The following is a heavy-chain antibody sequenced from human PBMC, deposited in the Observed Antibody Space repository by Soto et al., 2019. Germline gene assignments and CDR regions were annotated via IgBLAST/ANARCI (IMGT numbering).Heavy chain of an antibody. Sequence: SETLSLTCTVSGGSISSYYWSWIRQPPGKGLEWIGYIYYSGSTNYNPSLKSRVTISVDTSKNQFSLKLSSVTAADTAVYYCARNGTGDTEAAYYYYGMDVWGQGTTVTVSS. D-gene: IGHD6-25*01. CDR1: GGSISSYY. CDR2: IYYSGST. V-gene: IGHV4-59*08. J-gene: IGHJ6*02. CDR3: ARNGTGDTEAAYYYYGMDV.